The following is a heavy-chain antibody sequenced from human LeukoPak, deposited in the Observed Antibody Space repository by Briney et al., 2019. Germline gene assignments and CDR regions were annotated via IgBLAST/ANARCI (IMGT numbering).Heavy chain of an antibody. CDR1: GGSISSSSYY. CDR2: INHSGST. J-gene: IGHJ4*02. D-gene: IGHD3-9*01. Sequence: SETLSLTCTVSGGSISSSSYYWGWIRQPPGKGLEWIGEINHSGSTNYNPSLKSRVTISVDTSKNQFSLKLSSVTAADTAVYYCARRLRAGYRGYFDYWGQGTLVTVSS. V-gene: IGHV4-39*07. CDR3: ARRLRAGYRGYFDY.